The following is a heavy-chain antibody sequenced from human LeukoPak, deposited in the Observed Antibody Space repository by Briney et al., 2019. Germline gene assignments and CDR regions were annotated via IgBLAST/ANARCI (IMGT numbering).Heavy chain of an antibody. Sequence: PSETLSLTCTVSGGSISSYYWSWIRQPPGKGLEWIGYIYYSGSTNYNPSLKSRVTISVDTSKNQFSLKLSSVTAADTAVYYCAYSPGYCSTTSCYFRFDPWGQGTLVTVSS. J-gene: IGHJ5*02. D-gene: IGHD2-2*01. CDR2: IYYSGST. V-gene: IGHV4-59*01. CDR1: GGSISSYY. CDR3: AYSPGYCSTTSCYFRFDP.